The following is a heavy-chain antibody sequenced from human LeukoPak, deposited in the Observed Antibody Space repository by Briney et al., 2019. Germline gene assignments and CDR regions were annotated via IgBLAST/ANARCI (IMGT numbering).Heavy chain of an antibody. J-gene: IGHJ4*02. Sequence: GASVKVSCKASGYTFTSYYIHWVRQAPGQGLEWMGRINPNSGGTNYAQKFQGRVTMTRDTSISTAYMELSRLRSDDTAVYYCASTGGYSSGWYEDYWGQGTLVTVSS. D-gene: IGHD6-19*01. CDR2: INPNSGGT. V-gene: IGHV1-2*06. CDR3: ASTGGYSSGWYEDY. CDR1: GYTFTSYY.